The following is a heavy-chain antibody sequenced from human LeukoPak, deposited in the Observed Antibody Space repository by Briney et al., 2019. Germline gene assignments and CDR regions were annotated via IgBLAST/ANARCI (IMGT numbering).Heavy chain of an antibody. Sequence: GGSLRHSCAASGFTFSSSSMNWVRQAPGKGLEWVSSISGSGGSTFYADSVKVRFTISRDNSKNTLYLQMNSLRAEDTALYYCAKGAAAGRQDPNYNWFDPWGQGTLVTVSS. CDR1: GFTFSSSS. CDR2: ISGSGGST. J-gene: IGHJ5*02. V-gene: IGHV3-23*01. D-gene: IGHD6-13*01. CDR3: AKGAAAGRQDPNYNWFDP.